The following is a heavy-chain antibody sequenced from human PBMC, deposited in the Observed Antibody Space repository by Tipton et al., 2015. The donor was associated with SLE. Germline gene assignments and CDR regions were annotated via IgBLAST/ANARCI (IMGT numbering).Heavy chain of an antibody. CDR2: MNPNSGNT. V-gene: IGHV1-8*01. Sequence: QSGPEVKKPGASVKVSCKASGYTFTTYDINWVRQATGQGLEWMGWMNPNSGNTGYAQKLQGRVTMTRNTSMSTAYMELNSLRSEDTAVYYCARDVGYDSSGYYHRYFDYWGQGTLVTVSS. J-gene: IGHJ4*02. CDR1: GYTFTTYD. CDR3: ARDVGYDSSGYYHRYFDY. D-gene: IGHD3-22*01.